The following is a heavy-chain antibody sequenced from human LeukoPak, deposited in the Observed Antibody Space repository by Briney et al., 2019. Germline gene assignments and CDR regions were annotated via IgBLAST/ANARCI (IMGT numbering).Heavy chain of an antibody. CDR3: ARVGYYYDSSGYYHYDY. D-gene: IGHD3-22*01. CDR1: GYTFTSYG. V-gene: IGHV1-18*01. Sequence: ASVKVSCKASGYTFTSYGISWVRQAPGQGLEWMGWISAYNGNTNYAQKLQGRVTMTTDTSTSTAYMELRSLRSDDTAVYYCARVGYYYDSSGYYHYDYWGQGTLVTVSS. CDR2: ISAYNGNT. J-gene: IGHJ4*02.